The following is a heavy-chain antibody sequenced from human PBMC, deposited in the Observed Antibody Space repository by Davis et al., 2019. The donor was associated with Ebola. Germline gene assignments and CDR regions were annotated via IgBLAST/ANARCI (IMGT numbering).Heavy chain of an antibody. D-gene: IGHD6-13*01. CDR2: INPSGGST. CDR3: ARARGFSSTWYGGDY. V-gene: IGHV1-46*01. CDR1: GYTFTSYY. J-gene: IGHJ4*02. Sequence: ASVKVSCKASGYTFTSYYIHWVRQAPGQGLEWMGIINPSGGSTFYAQKFQGRVTMIRDTSTSTVYMELSSLRSEDTAVYYCARARGFSSTWYGGDYWGQGTLVTVSS.